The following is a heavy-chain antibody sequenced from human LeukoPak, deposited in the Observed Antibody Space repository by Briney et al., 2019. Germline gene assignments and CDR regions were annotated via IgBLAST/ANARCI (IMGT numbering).Heavy chain of an antibody. CDR1: GFTFSSYA. V-gene: IGHV3-23*01. CDR3: AKGSNSGITMVRGIIKTSFDY. CDR2: ISGSGGST. Sequence: GGSLRLSCAASGFTFSSYAMSWVRQAPGKGLEWVSAISGSGGSTYYADSVKGRFTISRDNSKNTLYLQMNSLRAEDTAVYYCAKGSNSGITMVRGIIKTSFDYWGQRTLVTVSS. D-gene: IGHD3-10*01. J-gene: IGHJ4*02.